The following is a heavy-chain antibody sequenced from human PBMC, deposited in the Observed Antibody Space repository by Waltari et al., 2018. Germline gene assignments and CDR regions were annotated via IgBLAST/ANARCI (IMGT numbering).Heavy chain of an antibody. V-gene: IGHV1-2*02. CDR2: INPNSGDT. Sequence: QVQLVQSGAEVKKPGASVKVSCKASGYTFTGYYMHWVRQAPGQGLEWMGWINPNSGDTNYAQKFQGRVTMTRDTSISTAYMELSRLRSDDTAVYYCARDLKWELLSFDYWGQGTLVTVSS. D-gene: IGHD1-26*01. CDR1: GYTFTGYY. J-gene: IGHJ4*02. CDR3: ARDLKWELLSFDY.